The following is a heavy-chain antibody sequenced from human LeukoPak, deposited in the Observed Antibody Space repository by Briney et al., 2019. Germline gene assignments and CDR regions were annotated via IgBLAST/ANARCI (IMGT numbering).Heavy chain of an antibody. V-gene: IGHV4-59*01. CDR3: AKSDYYGASDY. CDR1: AGSISLYNTYY. D-gene: IGHD3-10*01. J-gene: IGHJ4*01. CDR2: IYYSGST. Sequence: SETLSLTCTVSAGSISLYNTYYWNWIRQSPGKGLEWIGYIYYSGSTSYNPSLKSRVTISVDTFRNQFSLKLTSVTAADTAIYYCAKSDYYGASDYWGHGTLVTVSS.